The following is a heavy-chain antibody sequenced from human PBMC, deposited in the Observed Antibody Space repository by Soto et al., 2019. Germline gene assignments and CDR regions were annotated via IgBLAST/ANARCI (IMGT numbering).Heavy chain of an antibody. CDR2: IYPGDSDT. J-gene: IGHJ3*02. CDR3: ARHGTVLRFLETDAFDI. Sequence: GESLKISCKGSGYSFTSYWIGWVRQMPGKGLEWMGIIYPGDSDTRYSPSFQGQVTISADKSTSTAYLQWSSLKASDTAMYYCARHGTVLRFLETDAFDIWGQGTMVTVSS. CDR1: GYSFTSYW. V-gene: IGHV5-51*01. D-gene: IGHD3-3*01.